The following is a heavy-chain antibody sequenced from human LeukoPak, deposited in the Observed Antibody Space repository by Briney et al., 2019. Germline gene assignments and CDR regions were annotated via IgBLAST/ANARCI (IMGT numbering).Heavy chain of an antibody. CDR2: IYYSGST. J-gene: IGHJ4*02. CDR3: ARVRIVVVPAAMQVDYFDY. Sequence: PSETLSLTCTVSGGSISSGGYYWSWIRQHPGKGLEWIGYIYYSGSTYYNPSLKSRVTISVDTSKNQFSLKLSSVTAADTAVYYCARVRIVVVPAAMQVDYFDYWGQGTLVTVSS. CDR1: GGSISSGGYY. D-gene: IGHD2-2*01. V-gene: IGHV4-31*03.